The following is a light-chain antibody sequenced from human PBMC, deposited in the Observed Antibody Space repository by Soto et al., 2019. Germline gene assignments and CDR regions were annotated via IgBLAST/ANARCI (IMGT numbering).Light chain of an antibody. CDR1: QVISTS. J-gene: IGKJ5*01. CDR2: ATS. CDR3: QQLFDSPIT. Sequence: DIQMTQSPSSLSASIGERVTITCRASQVISTSLAWYQVKPGKAPKLLIYATSTLESGVPSRFSATVSGTEFSLTITSLQPEDFATYYCQQLFDSPITFGQGTRLEIK. V-gene: IGKV1-9*01.